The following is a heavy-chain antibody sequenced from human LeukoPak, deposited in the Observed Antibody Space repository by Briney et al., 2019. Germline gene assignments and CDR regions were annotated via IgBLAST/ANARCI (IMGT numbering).Heavy chain of an antibody. Sequence: QTGGSLRLSCAASGFTFSSYAMHWVRQAPGKGLEWVAVISYDGSNKYYADSVKGRFTISRDNSKNTLYLQMNSLRAEDTAVYYCASIVSEWGQGTLVTVSS. CDR1: GFTFSSYA. CDR2: ISYDGSNK. V-gene: IGHV3-30-3*02. D-gene: IGHD1-14*01. J-gene: IGHJ4*02. CDR3: ASIVSE.